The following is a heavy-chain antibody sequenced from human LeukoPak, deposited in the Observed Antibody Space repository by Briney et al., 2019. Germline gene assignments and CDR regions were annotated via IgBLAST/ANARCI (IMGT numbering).Heavy chain of an antibody. Sequence: SETLSLTCTVSGGSISSYFWNWVRQPPGKGLEWIGYISYSGSTSYNSSFNSRVTISLETSKKQVSLKLNFATAADTAVYFCARGVGSGGYYGSSHWHLDLWGRGTLVTVSS. CDR2: ISYSGST. CDR1: GGSISSYF. D-gene: IGHD3-22*01. V-gene: IGHV4-59*01. J-gene: IGHJ2*01. CDR3: ARGVGSGGYYGSSHWHLDL.